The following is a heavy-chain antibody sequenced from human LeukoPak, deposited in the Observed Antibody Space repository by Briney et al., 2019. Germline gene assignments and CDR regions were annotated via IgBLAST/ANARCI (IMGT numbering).Heavy chain of an antibody. Sequence: PSETLSLTCTVSGGSICRYYGRWMRDPPEGGLEWVAYISDIGRVNYNTSLKCRVTKSSDPSKHQFYLKLSSVTAGEKAGYCRAGHHPRNTVDFWGQGTLVTLCS. CDR2: ISDIGRV. J-gene: IGHJ4*02. V-gene: IGHV4-59*08. D-gene: IGHD2/OR15-2a*01. CDR1: GGSICRYY. CDR3: AGHHPRNTVDF.